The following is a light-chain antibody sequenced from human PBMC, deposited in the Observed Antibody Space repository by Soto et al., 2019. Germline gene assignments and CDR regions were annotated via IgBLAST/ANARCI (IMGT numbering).Light chain of an antibody. J-gene: IGLJ2*01. CDR2: GNF. CDR3: QSFDSSLSGYVV. CDR1: SSNIGAGYD. Sequence: QAVVTQPPSVSGAPGQRVTISCTGSSSNIGAGYDVHWYQQVPGTAPKLLIYGNFNWPSGVPDRFSGSKSGTSASLAITGLQAEDEADYYCQSFDSSLSGYVVFGGGTKVTVL. V-gene: IGLV1-40*01.